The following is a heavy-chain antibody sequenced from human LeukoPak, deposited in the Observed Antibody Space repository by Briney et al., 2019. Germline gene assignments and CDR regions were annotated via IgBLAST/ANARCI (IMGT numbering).Heavy chain of an antibody. V-gene: IGHV3-23*01. CDR1: GFTFSSYA. Sequence: PGGSLTLSCAASGFTFSSYAMSWVRQAPGKGLEWVSAISGSGGSTYYADSVKGRFTISRDNSKNTLYLQMNSLRAEDTAVYYCAKSTMIVVVIVDAFDIWVQGTMVTVPS. CDR3: AKSTMIVVVIVDAFDI. J-gene: IGHJ3*02. CDR2: ISGSGGST. D-gene: IGHD3-22*01.